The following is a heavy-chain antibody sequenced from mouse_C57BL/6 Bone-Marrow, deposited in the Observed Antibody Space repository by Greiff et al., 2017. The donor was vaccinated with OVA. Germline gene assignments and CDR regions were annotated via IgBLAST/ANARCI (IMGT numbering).Heavy chain of an antibody. D-gene: IGHD6-1*01. CDR2: SRNKANDYTT. V-gene: IGHV7-1*01. J-gene: IGHJ4*01. Sequence: DVKLVESGGGLVQSGRSLRLSCATSGFTFSDFYMEWVRQAPGKGLEWIAASRNKANDYTTEYSASVKGRFIVSRDTSQSILYLQMNALRAEDTAIYYCARGPLMDYWGQGTSVTVSS. CDR3: ARGPLMDY. CDR1: GFTFSDFY.